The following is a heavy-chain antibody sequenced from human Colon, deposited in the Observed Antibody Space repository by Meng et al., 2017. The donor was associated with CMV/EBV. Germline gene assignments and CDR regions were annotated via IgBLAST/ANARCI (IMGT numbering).Heavy chain of an antibody. Sequence: SEPLSLTCTVSGDSLSPHYWSWTRQSPGKGLEWIGFIHDSGGTIYNPSLQKRVTISVDTSKNQFSLQLNSVTAADTAIYYCARGIGGRAPLDVWGPGTTVTVSS. V-gene: IGHV4-59*11. J-gene: IGHJ6*02. CDR3: ARGIGGRAPLDV. CDR2: IHDSGGT. CDR1: GDSLSPHY.